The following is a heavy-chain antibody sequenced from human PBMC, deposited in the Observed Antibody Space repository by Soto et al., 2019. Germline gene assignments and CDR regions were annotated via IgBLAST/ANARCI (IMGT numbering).Heavy chain of an antibody. J-gene: IGHJ5*02. D-gene: IGHD1-26*01. V-gene: IGHV3-7*03. CDR1: GFTFSSYW. CDR3: AKNQGVELVPLATVDWFDP. CDR2: IKQDGSEK. Sequence: GSLRLSCAASGFTFSSYWMSWVRQAPGKGLEWVANIKQDGSEKYYADSVKGRFTISRDNSKSTVYLELNNLSAEDTAVYHCAKNQGVELVPLATVDWFDPWGQGTPVTVSS.